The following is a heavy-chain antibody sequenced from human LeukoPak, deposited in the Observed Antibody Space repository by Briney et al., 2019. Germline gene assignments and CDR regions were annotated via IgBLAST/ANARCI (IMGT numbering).Heavy chain of an antibody. V-gene: IGHV3-33*01. J-gene: IGHJ4*01. CDR2: IWYDGSKT. CDR1: GFTFSSYG. D-gene: IGHD1-14*01. CDR3: ARYNTGRPDY. Sequence: GRSLRLSCAASGFTFSSYGMHWVRQAPGKGLEWVAVIWYDGSKTYYADSVKGRFTISRDNSKNTLYLQMSSLRADDTAVYYCARYNTGRPDYWGQGTLVTVSS.